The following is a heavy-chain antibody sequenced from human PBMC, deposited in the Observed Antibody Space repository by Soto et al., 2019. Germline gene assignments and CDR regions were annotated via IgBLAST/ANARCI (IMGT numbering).Heavy chain of an antibody. CDR3: ARDNLDDYGDYFGRPDYYYYYGMDV. CDR1: GFTFSSYS. D-gene: IGHD4-17*01. CDR2: ISSSSSTI. J-gene: IGHJ6*02. Sequence: LRLSCAASGFTFSSYSMNWVRQAPGKGLEWVSYISSSSSTIYYADSVKGRFTISRDNAKNSLYLQMNSLRDEDTAVYYCARDNLDDYGDYFGRPDYYYYYGMDVWGQGTTVTVSS. V-gene: IGHV3-48*02.